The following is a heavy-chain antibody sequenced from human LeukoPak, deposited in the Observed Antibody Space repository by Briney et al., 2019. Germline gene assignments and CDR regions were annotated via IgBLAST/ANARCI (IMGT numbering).Heavy chain of an antibody. CDR3: ARDEGSYDYLWGSYRYNWFDP. CDR2: ISYDGSSK. D-gene: IGHD3-16*02. Sequence: GGSLRLSCSASGFTFNTYAMHWARQAPGKGLEWVALISYDGSSKYYADSVKGRFTISRDNSKSTLYLQVNSLRSEDTAVYYCARDEGSYDYLWGSYRYNWFDPWGQGTLVTVSS. J-gene: IGHJ5*02. CDR1: GFTFNTYA. V-gene: IGHV3-30*04.